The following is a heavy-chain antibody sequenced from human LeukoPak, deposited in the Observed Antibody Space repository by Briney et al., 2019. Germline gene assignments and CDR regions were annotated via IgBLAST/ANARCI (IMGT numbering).Heavy chain of an antibody. D-gene: IGHD2-21*02. V-gene: IGHV3-21*01. CDR3: ARDAQIGPYCGGDCYHAFGI. J-gene: IGHJ3*02. CDR1: GFTFSSYG. CDR2: ISSSSSYI. Sequence: PGGSLRLSCAASGFTFSSYGMNWVRQAPGKGLEWVSSISSSSSYIYYADSVKGRFTISRDNAKNSLYLQMNSLRAEDTAVYYCARDAQIGPYCGGDCYHAFGIWGQGTMVTVSS.